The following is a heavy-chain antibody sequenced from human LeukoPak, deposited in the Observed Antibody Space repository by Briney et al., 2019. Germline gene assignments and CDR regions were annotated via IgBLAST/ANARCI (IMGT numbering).Heavy chain of an antibody. CDR2: ISSSSSYI. J-gene: IGHJ4*02. CDR3: ATTLDWSYFDS. V-gene: IGHV3-21*04. CDR1: GFTFSSYS. D-gene: IGHD3-9*01. Sequence: GGSLRLSCAASGFTFSSYSMNWVRQAPGKGLEWVSSISSSSSYIYYADSVKGRFTISRDNAKNSLYLQMHSLRAEDTAVYYCATTLDWSYFDSWGQGTLVTVSS.